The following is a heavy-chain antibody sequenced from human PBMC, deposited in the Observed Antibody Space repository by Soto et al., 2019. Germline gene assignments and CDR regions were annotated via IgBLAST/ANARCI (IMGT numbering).Heavy chain of an antibody. CDR3: ATSSYSNYAYGMDV. Sequence: EVQLVESGGGLVQPGRSLRLSCAASGFTFDDYAMHWVRQAPGKGLEWVSGISWNSGSIGYADSVKGRFTISRDNAKNSLYLQMNSLRGEDTALYYCATSSYSNYAYGMDVWGLGTTVTVSS. J-gene: IGHJ6*02. CDR1: GFTFDDYA. CDR2: ISWNSGSI. D-gene: IGHD4-4*01. V-gene: IGHV3-9*01.